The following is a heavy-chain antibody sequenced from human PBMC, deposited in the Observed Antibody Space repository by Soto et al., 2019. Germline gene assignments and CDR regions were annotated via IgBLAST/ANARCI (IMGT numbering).Heavy chain of an antibody. Sequence: GGSLRLSCAASGFTFDDYTMHWVRQAPGKGLEWVSLISWDGGSTYYADSVKGRFTISRDNSKNSLYLQMNSLRTEDTALYYCAKDTAFSSDPFGYYGMDVWGQGTTVTVSS. D-gene: IGHD3-22*01. CDR3: AKDTAFSSDPFGYYGMDV. J-gene: IGHJ6*02. CDR2: ISWDGGST. V-gene: IGHV3-43*01. CDR1: GFTFDDYT.